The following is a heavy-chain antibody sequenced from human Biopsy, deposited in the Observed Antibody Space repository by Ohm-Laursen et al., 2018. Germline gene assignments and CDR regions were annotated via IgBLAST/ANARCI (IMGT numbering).Heavy chain of an antibody. CDR1: GGSFSGYY. J-gene: IGHJ4*02. D-gene: IGHD6-19*01. V-gene: IGHV4-34*01. CDR3: ARGRLRAVARFDY. CDR2: INHSGST. Sequence: GTLSLTCLVYGGSFSGYYWSWIRQPPGKGLEWIGEINHSGSTNYNPSLKSRVTISVDTSKNQFSLKLSSVTAADTAVYYCARGRLRAVARFDYWGQGTLVTVSS.